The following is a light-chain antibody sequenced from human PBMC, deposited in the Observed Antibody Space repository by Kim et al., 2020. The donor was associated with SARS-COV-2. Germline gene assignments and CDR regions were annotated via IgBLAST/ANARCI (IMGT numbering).Light chain of an antibody. V-gene: IGKV1-9*01. Sequence: IQLTQSPSSLSASVGDRVTITCRTSQGISGYLAWFQQQPGKAPKLLIYAASTLKGGVPSRFSGSGSGTEFTLTIGSLQREDFATYYCQQLNSYPPTFGQGTKLEI. CDR1: QGISGY. J-gene: IGKJ2*01. CDR3: QQLNSYPPT. CDR2: AAS.